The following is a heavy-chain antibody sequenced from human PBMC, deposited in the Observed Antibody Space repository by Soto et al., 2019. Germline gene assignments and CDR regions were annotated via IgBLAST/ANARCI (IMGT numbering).Heavy chain of an antibody. J-gene: IGHJ6*02. D-gene: IGHD4-17*01. Sequence: SSETLSLTCAVYGGSFSGYYWSWIRQPPGRGLEWIGEINHSGSTNYNPSLKSRVTISVDTSKNQFSLKLSSVTAADTAVYYCASRLPIEEFPYYYYGMDVWGQGTTVT. CDR3: ASRLPIEEFPYYYYGMDV. CDR2: INHSGST. V-gene: IGHV4-34*01. CDR1: GGSFSGYY.